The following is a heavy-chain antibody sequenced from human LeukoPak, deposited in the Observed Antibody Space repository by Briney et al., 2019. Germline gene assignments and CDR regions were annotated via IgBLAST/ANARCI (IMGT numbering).Heavy chain of an antibody. D-gene: IGHD1-26*01. CDR1: GFTVSSNY. CDR2: IYSGGST. V-gene: IGHV3-53*01. CDR3: ARKQWELGAFDI. Sequence: SGGSLRLSCAASGFTVSSNYMSWVRQAPGKGLEWVSVIYSGGSTYYADSVKGRFTISGDNSKNTLYLQMNSLRAEDTAVYYCARKQWELGAFDIWGQGTMVTVSS. J-gene: IGHJ3*02.